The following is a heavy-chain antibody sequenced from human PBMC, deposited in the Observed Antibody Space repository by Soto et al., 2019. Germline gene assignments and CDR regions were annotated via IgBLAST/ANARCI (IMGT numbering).Heavy chain of an antibody. CDR3: AKRPSVPGGHLDDY. CDR1: GFTFSNYA. J-gene: IGHJ4*01. CDR2: ISENGGST. Sequence: PGGSLRLSCAASGFTFSNYAMSWVRQAPGKGLEWVSAISENGGSTYYADSVKGRFTISRVNSKSALSLQMNSLRAEDTPVYYCAKRPSVPGGHLDDYWGQGTLVTVSS. D-gene: IGHD3-16*01. V-gene: IGHV3-23*01.